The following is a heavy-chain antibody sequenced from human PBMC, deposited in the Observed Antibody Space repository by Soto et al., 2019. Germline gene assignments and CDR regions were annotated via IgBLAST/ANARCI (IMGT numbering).Heavy chain of an antibody. CDR3: TRTYAATVTGWFDP. Sequence: QVQLVQSGAEVKKPGSSVKVSCKASGGTFSSYAISWVRQAPGQGLEWMGGIIPNFGTANYAQKFQGRVTITEDKTTSTAYMEPSSLRSEDTDVDYWTRTYAATVTGWFDPGGQGTLLSVSS. D-gene: IGHD5-18*01. J-gene: IGHJ5*02. V-gene: IGHV1-69*06. CDR1: GGTFSSYA. CDR2: IIPNFGTA.